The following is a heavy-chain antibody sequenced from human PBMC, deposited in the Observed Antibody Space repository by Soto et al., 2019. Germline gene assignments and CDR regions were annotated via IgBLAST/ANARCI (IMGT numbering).Heavy chain of an antibody. CDR1: DFTFSDYV. J-gene: IGHJ4*02. V-gene: IGHV3-30*18. Sequence: QVQLVESGGGVVQPGRSLRLSCAASDFTFSDYVMHWVRQAPGKGLEWVARISYDGNYKYYADPVKGRFTISRDTSKNTLFLQRSSLKAEDTAVYYCAKDRGRYCSGGSCILFDDWGQGTLVTVSS. CDR3: AKDRGRYCSGGSCILFDD. CDR2: ISYDGNYK. D-gene: IGHD2-15*01.